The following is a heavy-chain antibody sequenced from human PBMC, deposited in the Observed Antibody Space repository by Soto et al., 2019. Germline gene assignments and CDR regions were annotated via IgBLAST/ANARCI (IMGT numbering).Heavy chain of an antibody. V-gene: IGHV1-46*01. D-gene: IGHD4-17*01. CDR1: GYTFTSYY. CDR3: AADVGGSIYGVARH. CDR2: INPSGGST. Sequence: ASVKVSCKASGYTFTSYYMHWVRQAPGQGLEWMGIINPSGGSTTYAQKFQGRVTMTRDTSTSTAYMELSSLRPEDTAVYYCAADVGGSIYGVARHWGPGTLVTVSS. J-gene: IGHJ4*02.